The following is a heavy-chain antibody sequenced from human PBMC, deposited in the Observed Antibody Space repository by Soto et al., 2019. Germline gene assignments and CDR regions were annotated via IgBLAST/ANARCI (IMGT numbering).Heavy chain of an antibody. CDR1: GYTFTSYA. CDR3: VGSAGGSPPWFDI. D-gene: IGHD3-16*01. V-gene: IGHV1-3*01. J-gene: IGHJ3*02. CDR2: INAGNGDT. Sequence: VPLVQSGAEVKKPGASVKVSCRASGYTFTSYALHWVRQAPGQRLEWMGWINAGNGDTKYSQKFEGSVTITRDISATTVYMELSSLRSEDTAVYFCVGSAGGSPPWFDIWGQGTMVTVSS.